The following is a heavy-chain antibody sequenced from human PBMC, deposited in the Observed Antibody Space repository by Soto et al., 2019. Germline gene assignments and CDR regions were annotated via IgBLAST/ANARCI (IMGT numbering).Heavy chain of an antibody. CDR3: TTDLDCSSTSCFILDWFDP. Sequence: EVQLVESGGGLVKPGGSLRLSCAASGFTFSNAWMSWVRQAPGKGLEWVGRIKSKNDGGTTDYAAPVKGRFTISRDDSKNTLYLQMNSLKTEATSVYYCTTDLDCSSTSCFILDWFDPWGQGTLVTVSS. J-gene: IGHJ5*02. V-gene: IGHV3-15*01. CDR1: GFTFSNAW. CDR2: IKSKNDGGTT. D-gene: IGHD2-2*01.